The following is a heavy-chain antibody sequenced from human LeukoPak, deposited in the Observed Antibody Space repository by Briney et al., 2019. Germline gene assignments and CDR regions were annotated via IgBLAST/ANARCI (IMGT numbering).Heavy chain of an antibody. D-gene: IGHD1-1*01. CDR2: IYYSGST. CDR1: GGSISSSSYY. J-gene: IGHJ4*02. Sequence: PSETLSLTCTVSGGSISSSSYYWGWIRQPPGKGLEWIGSIYYSGSTYCNPSLKSRVTISVDTSKNQFSLKLSSVTAADTAVYYCARDGVLERRGKGPPFDYWGQGTLVTVSS. V-gene: IGHV4-39*07. CDR3: ARDGVLERRGKGPPFDY.